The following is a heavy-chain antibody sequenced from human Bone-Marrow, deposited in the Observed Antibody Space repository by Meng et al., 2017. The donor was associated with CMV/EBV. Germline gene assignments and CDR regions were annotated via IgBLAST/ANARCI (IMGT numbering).Heavy chain of an antibody. CDR3: ARDPNRRIVVVPAAREG. V-gene: IGHV3-7*01. D-gene: IGHD2-2*01. Sequence: GGSLRLSCAASGFTFSSYAMSWVRQAPGKGLEWVANIKQDGSEKYYVDSVKGRFTISRDNAKNSLYLQMNSLRAEDTAVYYCARDPNRRIVVVPAAREGWGQGTLVTVSS. CDR2: IKQDGSEK. J-gene: IGHJ4*02. CDR1: GFTFSSYA.